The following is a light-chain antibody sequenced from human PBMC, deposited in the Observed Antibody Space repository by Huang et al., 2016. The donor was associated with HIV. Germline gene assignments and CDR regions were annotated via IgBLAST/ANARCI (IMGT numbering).Light chain of an antibody. V-gene: IGKV3-15*01. Sequence: EIEMTQSPATLSVSPGERATLSCRASHSVDSDLALYQQKTGQAPRLLIYAASTSATGISAKFNGTGSGTEFSLSITNLQSEDFAVYYCQQYNDWPPLTFGGGTKVEI. J-gene: IGKJ4*01. CDR1: HSVDSD. CDR2: AAS. CDR3: QQYNDWPPLT.